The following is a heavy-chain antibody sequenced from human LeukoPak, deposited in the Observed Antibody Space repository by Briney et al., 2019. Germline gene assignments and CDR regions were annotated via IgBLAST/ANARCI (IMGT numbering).Heavy chain of an antibody. CDR1: GYTFTGYY. CDR3: ARKAMVRGVISGFYMDV. Sequence: ASVKVSCKASGYTFTGYYMHWVRQAPGQGLEWMGWINPNSGGTNYAQKFQGRVTMTRDTSISTAYMELSRLRSDDTAVYYCARKAMVRGVISGFYMDVWGKGTTVTVSS. CDR2: INPNSGGT. J-gene: IGHJ6*03. V-gene: IGHV1-2*02. D-gene: IGHD3-10*01.